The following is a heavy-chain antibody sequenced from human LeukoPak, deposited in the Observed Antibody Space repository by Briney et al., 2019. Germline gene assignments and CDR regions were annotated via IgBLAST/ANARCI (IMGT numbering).Heavy chain of an antibody. CDR1: GFTFSSHW. V-gene: IGHV3-7*05. D-gene: IGHD3-3*01. Sequence: GGSLRLSCAASGFTFSSHWMSWVRQAPGKGLEWVANIKEDGTDKYCVDSVKGRFTISTDDAKTSLYLQMNSLRAEDTAVYYCAREIFMDVWGQGTTVTVSS. J-gene: IGHJ6*02. CDR2: IKEDGTDK. CDR3: AREIFMDV.